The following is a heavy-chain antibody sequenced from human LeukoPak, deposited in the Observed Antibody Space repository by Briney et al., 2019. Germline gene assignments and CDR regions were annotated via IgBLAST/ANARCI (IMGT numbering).Heavy chain of an antibody. Sequence: PSETLSLTCTVSGGSISSYYWSWIRQPAGKGLEWIGRIHSSGSTNHNPSLKGRVTMSVDTSKNQFSLKLSSVTAADTAVYYCGTIGSYYYDSSGYLYYFDYWGQGTLVTVSS. CDR1: GGSISSYY. V-gene: IGHV4-4*07. J-gene: IGHJ4*02. CDR3: GTIGSYYYDSSGYLYYFDY. D-gene: IGHD3-22*01. CDR2: IHSSGST.